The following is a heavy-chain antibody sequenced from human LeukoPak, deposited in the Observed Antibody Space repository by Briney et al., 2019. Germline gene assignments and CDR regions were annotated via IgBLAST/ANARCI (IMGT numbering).Heavy chain of an antibody. D-gene: IGHD3-22*01. CDR3: ARGGAYYYDSSGPNFDY. J-gene: IGHJ4*02. Sequence: SQTLSLTCTVSGGSISSGDYYWSRIRQPPGKGLEWIGYIYYSGSTYYNPSLKSRVTVSVDTSKNEFSLKLSSVTAADTAVYYCARGGAYYYDSSGPNFDYWGQGTLVTVSS. CDR1: GGSISSGDYY. V-gene: IGHV4-30-4*08. CDR2: IYYSGST.